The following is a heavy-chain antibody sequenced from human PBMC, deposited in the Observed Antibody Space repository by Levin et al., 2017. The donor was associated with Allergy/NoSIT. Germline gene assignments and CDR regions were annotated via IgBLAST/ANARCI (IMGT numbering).Heavy chain of an antibody. CDR1: GFTFSSYW. CDR3: ARAPEANSGWYNWFDP. Sequence: GGSLRLSCAASGFTFSSYWMSWVRQAPGKGLEWVANIKQDGSEKYYVDSVKGRFTISRDNAKNSLYLQMNSLRAEDTAVYYCARAPEANSGWYNWFDPWGQGTLVTVSS. CDR2: IKQDGSEK. J-gene: IGHJ5*02. D-gene: IGHD6-19*01. V-gene: IGHV3-7*01.